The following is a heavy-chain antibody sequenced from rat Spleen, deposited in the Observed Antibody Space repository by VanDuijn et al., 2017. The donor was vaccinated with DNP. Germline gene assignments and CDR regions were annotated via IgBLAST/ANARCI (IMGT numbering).Heavy chain of an antibody. Sequence: EVQLQESGPGLVKPSQSLSLACSVTGYSITNNYWAWIRKFPGNKMEWIGYINYSGSTGYNPSLKSRISITRDTSKNQFFLQLDSVATEDTATYYCARGVSSYYGYNSYWYFDPWGPGTVVTVSS. CDR1: GYSITNNY. CDR3: ARGVSSYYGYNSYWYFDP. V-gene: IGHV3-1*01. D-gene: IGHD1-9*01. J-gene: IGHJ1*01. CDR2: INYSGST.